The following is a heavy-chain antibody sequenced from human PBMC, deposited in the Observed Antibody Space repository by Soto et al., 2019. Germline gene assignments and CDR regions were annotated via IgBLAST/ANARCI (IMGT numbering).Heavy chain of an antibody. Sequence: QVQLQESGPGLVKPSQTLSVTCTVSGGSLSSDNFFWSWVRQHPETGLEWVGYIYHTGAAYYNPSLKSRLTISTDTSKNRFSLSLISVTAADTAVYYCAREVISPATSDAFDIWGQGTMVTVSS. CDR2: IYHTGAA. CDR1: GGSLSSDNFF. CDR3: AREVISPATSDAFDI. J-gene: IGHJ3*02. V-gene: IGHV4-31*03. D-gene: IGHD1-26*01.